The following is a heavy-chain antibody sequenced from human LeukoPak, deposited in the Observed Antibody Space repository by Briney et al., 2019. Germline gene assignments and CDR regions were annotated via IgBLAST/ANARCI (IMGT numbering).Heavy chain of an antibody. D-gene: IGHD3-10*01. CDR2: ISWNSGSI. J-gene: IGHJ6*02. CDR3: AKDWPMVRDHYGMDV. CDR1: GFTFDDYA. V-gene: IGHV3-9*01. Sequence: GRSLRLSCAASGFTFDDYAMHWVRQAPGKGLEWVSGISWNSGSIGYADSVKGRFTISRDNAENSLYLQMNSLRAEDTALYYCAKDWPMVRDHYGMDVWGQGTTVTVSS.